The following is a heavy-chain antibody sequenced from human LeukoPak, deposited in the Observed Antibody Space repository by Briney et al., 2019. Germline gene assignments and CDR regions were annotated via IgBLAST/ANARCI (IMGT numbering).Heavy chain of an antibody. Sequence: GGSLRLSCAASGFTFSFYGMNWVRQAPGKGLEWVSGITGAGHTYYSDSVQGRFTIYRDNSKNTLYLQMNRLGAEDTAIYYCVQDWAWGAFGYWGQGTLVTVSS. J-gene: IGHJ4*02. CDR1: GFTFSFYG. CDR3: VQDWAWGAFGY. V-gene: IGHV3-23*01. D-gene: IGHD7-27*01. CDR2: ITGAGHT.